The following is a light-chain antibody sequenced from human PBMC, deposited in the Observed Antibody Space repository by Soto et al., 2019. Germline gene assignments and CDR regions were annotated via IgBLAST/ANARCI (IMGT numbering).Light chain of an antibody. V-gene: IGLV3-21*02. CDR3: AAWDDNLNGPL. CDR1: NIGSDS. J-gene: IGLJ2*01. Sequence: SYELTQPPSVSVAPGQTARITCGGNNIGSDSVHWYHQKPGQAPVLVVYDDSVRPSGIPERFSGSNSGDTASLTISGLQSEDEADYYCAAWDDNLNGPLFGGGTKLTVL. CDR2: DDS.